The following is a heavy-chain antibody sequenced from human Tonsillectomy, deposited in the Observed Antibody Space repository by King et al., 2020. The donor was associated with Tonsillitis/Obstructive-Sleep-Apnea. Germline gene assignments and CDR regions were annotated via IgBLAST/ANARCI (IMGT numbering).Heavy chain of an antibody. CDR1: GGTFSRYA. CDR3: AREATGGDYSYYYLDV. J-gene: IGHJ6*03. D-gene: IGHD3-16*01. CDR2: IIPIFGTA. Sequence: QLVQSGAEVKKPGSSVKVSCKASGGTFSRYAISWVRQAPGQGLEWMGGIIPIFGTANYVQKFQGRVTITADESTSTAYMELSSLRSEDTAVYYCAREATGGDYSYYYLDVWGKGTTVTVSS. V-gene: IGHV1-69*01.